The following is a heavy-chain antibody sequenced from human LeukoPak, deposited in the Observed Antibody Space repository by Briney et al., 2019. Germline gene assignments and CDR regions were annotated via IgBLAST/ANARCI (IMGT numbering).Heavy chain of an antibody. D-gene: IGHD3-22*01. CDR2: ISWNSGSI. CDR3: AKAWYYDSSGYPQPFDY. V-gene: IGHV3-9*01. CDR1: GFTFDDYA. Sequence: GGSLRLSCAASGFTFDDYAMHWVRQAPGKGLEWVSGISWNSGSIGYAYSVKGRFTISRDNAKNSLYLQMNSLRAEDTALYYCAKAWYYDSSGYPQPFDYWGQGTLVTVSS. J-gene: IGHJ4*02.